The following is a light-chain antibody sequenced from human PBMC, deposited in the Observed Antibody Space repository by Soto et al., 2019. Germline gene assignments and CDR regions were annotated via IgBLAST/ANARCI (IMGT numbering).Light chain of an antibody. CDR3: QQSYSTPWT. J-gene: IGKJ1*01. V-gene: IGKV1-39*01. CDR2: AIS. Sequence: DIQMTQSPSSLSASVGDRVTITCRASQSINSYLNWYQQKPGKAPNLLISAISNLQSGVPSRFSVSGSGTDFTLTISSLQPVDLATYYCQQSYSTPWTFGQGTKVEIK. CDR1: QSINSY.